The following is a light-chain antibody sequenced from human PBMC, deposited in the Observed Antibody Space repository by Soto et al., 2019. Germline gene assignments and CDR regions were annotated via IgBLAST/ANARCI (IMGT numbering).Light chain of an antibody. Sequence: QSALTQPPSVSGSPGQSVTISCTGTSSDVGNYNRVSWYQQPPGTAPKVIIHEVSNRPSGVPDRFSGSKSGNTASLTISGLQAEDEADYYCSSYTSSSTYVFGTGTKVTVL. CDR2: EVS. CDR1: SSDVGNYNR. V-gene: IGLV2-18*02. CDR3: SSYTSSSTYV. J-gene: IGLJ1*01.